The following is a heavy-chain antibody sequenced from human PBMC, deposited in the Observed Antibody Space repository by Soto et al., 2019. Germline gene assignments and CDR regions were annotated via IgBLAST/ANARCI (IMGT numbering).Heavy chain of an antibody. CDR2: ISYDGSNK. D-gene: IGHD3-10*01. J-gene: IGHJ6*03. CDR1: GFTFSSYG. Sequence: QVQLVESGGGVVQPGRSLRLSCAASGFTFSSYGMHWVRQAPGKGLEWVAVISYDGSNKYYADSVKGRFTISRDNSKNTLYLQMNSLRAEDTAVYYCATLHGEQVTLTWDYYMDVWGKGTTVTVSS. CDR3: ATLHGEQVTLTWDYYMDV. V-gene: IGHV3-30*03.